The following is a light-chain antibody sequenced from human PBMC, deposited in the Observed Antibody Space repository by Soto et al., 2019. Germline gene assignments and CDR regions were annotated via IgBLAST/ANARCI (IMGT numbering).Light chain of an antibody. Sequence: DIQMTQSPSSVSASVGDRVTITCRASQGISSWLVWYQQKPGKAPKVLIYGASTLQSGVPSRFSGSGSGTDFTLTINSLQAEDFATYICQQANSCPLTFGGGTRVEIK. CDR2: GAS. V-gene: IGKV1-12*01. CDR1: QGISSW. CDR3: QQANSCPLT. J-gene: IGKJ4*01.